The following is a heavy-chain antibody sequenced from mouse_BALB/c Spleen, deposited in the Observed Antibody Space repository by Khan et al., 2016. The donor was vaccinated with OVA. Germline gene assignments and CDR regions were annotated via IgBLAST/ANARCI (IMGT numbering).Heavy chain of an antibody. CDR2: IWGGGGT. J-gene: IGHJ4*01. CDR3: ARAYYRYDGYYAIDY. V-gene: IGHV2-6-4*01. D-gene: IGHD2-14*01. CDR1: GFSLSRYN. Sequence: QVQLKQSGPGLVAPSQSLSITCTVSGFSLSRYNIHWVRQPPGKGLEWLGMIWGGGGTDYNSTLKSRLSIRKDNSKSQVLLKMNSLQTDDTAIYXCARAYYRYDGYYAIDYWGQGTAVTVSS.